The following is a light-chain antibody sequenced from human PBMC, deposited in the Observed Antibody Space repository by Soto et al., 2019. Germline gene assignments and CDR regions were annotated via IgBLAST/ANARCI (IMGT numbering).Light chain of an antibody. Sequence: DIQMTQSPSSLSASVGDRVTITCRASQSISNYLNWYQQKPGKAPNLLIYATSSLQSGVPSRFSGSGSGAEFTLTISSLQPEALATYYCQQTYSSPRTFGQGTKVEIK. J-gene: IGKJ1*01. CDR1: QSISNY. CDR2: ATS. CDR3: QQTYSSPRT. V-gene: IGKV1-39*01.